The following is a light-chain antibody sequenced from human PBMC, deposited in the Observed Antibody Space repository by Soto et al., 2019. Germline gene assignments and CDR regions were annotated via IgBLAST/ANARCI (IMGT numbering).Light chain of an antibody. CDR3: CSYADANTLV. J-gene: IGLJ2*01. CDR1: SSDVGSYNF. Sequence: QSVLTQPASVSGSPGQSITISCTGTSSDVGSYNFVSWYQQHPGKAPKLMIYEGSKRPSGVSNRFSGSKSGNTASLTISGLHADDEADYHCCSYADANTLVFGRGTKLTVL. V-gene: IGLV2-23*01. CDR2: EGS.